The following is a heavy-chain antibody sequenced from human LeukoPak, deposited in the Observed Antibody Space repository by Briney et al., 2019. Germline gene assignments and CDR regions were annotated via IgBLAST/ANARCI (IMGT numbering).Heavy chain of an antibody. CDR2: ISYDGSNK. CDR3: ARAGRPLLWWDPAGY. D-gene: IGHD2-21*01. CDR1: GFTFSSYA. V-gene: IGHV3-30-3*01. J-gene: IGHJ4*02. Sequence: GGSLRLSCAASGFTFSSYAMHWVRQAPGKGLEWVAVISYDGSNKYYADSVKGRFTISRDNSKNTLYLQMNSLRAEDAAVYYCARAGRPLLWWDPAGYWGQGTLVTVSS.